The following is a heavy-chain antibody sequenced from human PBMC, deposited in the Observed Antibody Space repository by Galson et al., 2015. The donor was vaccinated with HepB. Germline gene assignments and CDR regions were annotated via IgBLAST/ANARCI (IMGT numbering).Heavy chain of an antibody. Sequence: SLRLSCAASGFTFSSYGMHWVRQAPGKGLEWVAVIWYDGSNKYYADSVKGRFTISRDNSKNTLYLQMNSLRAEDTAVYYCAKDLDTAIIDYWGQGTLVTVSS. J-gene: IGHJ4*02. D-gene: IGHD5-18*01. V-gene: IGHV3-33*06. CDR1: GFTFSSYG. CDR3: AKDLDTAIIDY. CDR2: IWYDGSNK.